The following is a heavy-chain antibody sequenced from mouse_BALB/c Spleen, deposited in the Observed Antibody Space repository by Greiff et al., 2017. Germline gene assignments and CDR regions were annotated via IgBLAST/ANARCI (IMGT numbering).Heavy chain of an antibody. D-gene: IGHD1-1*01. CDR1: GFTFSSYA. V-gene: IGHV5-9-4*01. CDR3: AREGLLRVYAMDY. CDR2: ISSGGSYT. Sequence: EVQGVESGGGLVKPGGSLTLSCAASGFTFSSYAMSWVRQSPEKRLEWVAEISSGGSYTYYPDTVTGRFTISRDNAKNTLYLEMSSLRSEDTAMYYCAREGLLRVYAMDYWGQGTSVTVSS. J-gene: IGHJ4*01.